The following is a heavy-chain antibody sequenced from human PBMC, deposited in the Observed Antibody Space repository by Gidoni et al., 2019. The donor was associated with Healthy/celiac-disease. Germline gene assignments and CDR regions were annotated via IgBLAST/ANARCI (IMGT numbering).Heavy chain of an antibody. CDR3: ARSLIDMVRGVINFDY. Sequence: QVQLQQWGAGLLKPSATLSLTCAVSGGSFSCYYWSWIRQPPGKGLEWIGEINHSGSTNYNPSLKSRVTISVDTSKNQFSLKLSSVTAADTAVYYCARSLIDMVRGVINFDYWGQGTLVTVSS. J-gene: IGHJ4*02. CDR2: INHSGST. CDR1: GGSFSCYY. D-gene: IGHD3-10*01. V-gene: IGHV4-34*01.